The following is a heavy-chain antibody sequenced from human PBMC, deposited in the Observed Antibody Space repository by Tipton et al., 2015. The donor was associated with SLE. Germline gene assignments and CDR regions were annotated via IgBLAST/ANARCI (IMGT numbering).Heavy chain of an antibody. V-gene: IGHV4-30-2*01. Sequence: TLSLTCTVSGGSISSYSWSWIRQPPGKGLEWIGYIYHGGSTYYNPSLKSRVTISVDRSKNQFSLKLSSVTAADTAVYYCARARGPPAAVDYWGQGTLVTVSS. CDR1: GGSISSYS. D-gene: IGHD6-13*01. CDR3: ARARGPPAAVDY. CDR2: IYHGGST. J-gene: IGHJ4*02.